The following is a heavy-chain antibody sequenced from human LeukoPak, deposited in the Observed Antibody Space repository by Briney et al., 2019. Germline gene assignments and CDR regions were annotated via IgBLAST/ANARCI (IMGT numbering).Heavy chain of an antibody. CDR3: ARDAGTSGWLLDY. J-gene: IGHJ4*02. CDR2: FYTGGST. V-gene: IGHV4-4*07. Sequence: SDTLSLTCTVSGGAISRYYWSWVRQPAGKGLEWMGRFYTGGSTINPSLKSRVTLSVDTSKNQFSLQLSSVTAADTAVYYCARDAGTSGWLLDYWGQGTLVTVSS. D-gene: IGHD6-19*01. CDR1: GGAISRYY.